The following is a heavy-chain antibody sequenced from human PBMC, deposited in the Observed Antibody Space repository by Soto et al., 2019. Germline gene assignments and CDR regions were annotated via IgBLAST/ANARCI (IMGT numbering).Heavy chain of an antibody. V-gene: IGHV3-23*01. CDR3: AKDRGVRGVIITQDFDY. CDR2: ISGSGGST. CDR1: GFTFSSYA. D-gene: IGHD3-10*01. Sequence: EVQLLESGGGLVQPGGSLRLSCAASGFTFSSYAMSWVRQAPGKGLEWVSAISGSGGSTYYADSAKGRFTISRDNSKNTLYLQMNSLRAEDTAVYYCAKDRGVRGVIITQDFDYWGQGTLVTVSS. J-gene: IGHJ4*02.